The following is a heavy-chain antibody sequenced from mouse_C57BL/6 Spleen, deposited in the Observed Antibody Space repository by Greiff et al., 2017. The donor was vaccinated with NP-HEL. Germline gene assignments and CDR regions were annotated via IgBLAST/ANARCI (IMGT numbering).Heavy chain of an antibody. CDR3: TRSYYGSSRYFDV. D-gene: IGHD1-1*01. V-gene: IGHV1-15*01. J-gene: IGHJ1*03. Sequence: VQLQQSGAELVRPGASVTLSCKASGYTFTDYEMHWVKQTPVHGLEWIGAIDPETGGTAYNQKFKGKAILTADKSSSTAYMELRSLTSEDSAVYYCTRSYYGSSRYFDVWGTGTTVTVSS. CDR1: GYTFTDYE. CDR2: IDPETGGT.